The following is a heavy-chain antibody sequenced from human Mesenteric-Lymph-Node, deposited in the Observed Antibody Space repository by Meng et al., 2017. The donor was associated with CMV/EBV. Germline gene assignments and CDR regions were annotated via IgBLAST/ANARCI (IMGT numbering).Heavy chain of an antibody. J-gene: IGHJ4*02. CDR2: INHSGST. CDR3: ARVPNQERYCSSTSCFPFDY. CDR1: SFSGFY. D-gene: IGHD2-2*01. Sequence: SFSGFYWSWIRQPPGKGLEGIGEINHSGSTNYNPSLKSRVTISVETSKNQFSLKLSSVTAADTAVYYCARVPNQERYCSSTSCFPFDYWGQGTLVTVSS. V-gene: IGHV4-34*01.